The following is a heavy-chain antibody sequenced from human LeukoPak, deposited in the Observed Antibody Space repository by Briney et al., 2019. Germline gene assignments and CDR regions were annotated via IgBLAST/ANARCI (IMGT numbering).Heavy chain of an antibody. CDR1: GFTFGDYA. CDR3: TRDGSGSYGRDRTFDY. D-gene: IGHD3-10*01. V-gene: IGHV3-49*03. CDR2: IRSKAYGGTT. Sequence: GGSLRLSCTASGFTFGDYAMSWFRQAPGKGLEWVGFIRSKAYGGTTEYAASVKGRFTISRDDSKSIAYLQMNSLKTEDRAVYYCTRDGSGSYGRDRTFDYWGQGTVVTVSS. J-gene: IGHJ4*02.